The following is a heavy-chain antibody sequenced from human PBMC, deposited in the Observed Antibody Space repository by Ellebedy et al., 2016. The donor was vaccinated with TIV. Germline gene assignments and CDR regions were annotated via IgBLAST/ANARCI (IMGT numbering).Heavy chain of an antibody. D-gene: IGHD5-18*01. CDR3: AREVGYSYGLTNIYYYYGMDV. J-gene: IGHJ6*02. CDR2: IKQDGSGK. Sequence: GGSLRLXXAASGFTFSSYWMSWVRQAPGKGLEWVANIKQDGSGKYYVDSVKGRFTISRDNAKNSLYLQMNSLRAEDTAVYYCAREVGYSYGLTNIYYYYGMDVWGQGTTVTVSS. V-gene: IGHV3-7*01. CDR1: GFTFSSYW.